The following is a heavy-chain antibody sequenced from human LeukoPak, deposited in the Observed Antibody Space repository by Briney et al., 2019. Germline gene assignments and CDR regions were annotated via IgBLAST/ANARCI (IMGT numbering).Heavy chain of an antibody. CDR3: ARAPPRSSRLANFLEI. CDR1: GFTFSSYS. Sequence: GGSLRLSCAASGFTFSSYSMNWVRQAPGKGLEWVSYISSSSSTIYYADSVKGRFTISRDNAKNSLYLQMNSLRAEDTALYYCARAPPRSSRLANFLEIWGQGTLVTVSS. CDR2: ISSSSSTI. D-gene: IGHD3-3*01. J-gene: IGHJ4*02. V-gene: IGHV3-48*01.